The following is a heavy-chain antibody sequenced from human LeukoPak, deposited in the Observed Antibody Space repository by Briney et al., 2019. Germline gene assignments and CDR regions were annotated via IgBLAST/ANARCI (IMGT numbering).Heavy chain of an antibody. CDR1: GFTVSSNY. CDR2: ISSSSYI. CDR3: ARDSNGYYRFDY. V-gene: IGHV3-69-1*01. Sequence: GGSLRLSCAASGFTVSSNYMNWVRQAPGKGLEWVSSISSSSYIYYADSVKGRFTISRDNAKNSLYLQMNSLRAEDTAVYYCARDSNGYYRFDYWGQGTLVTVSS. J-gene: IGHJ4*02. D-gene: IGHD3-22*01.